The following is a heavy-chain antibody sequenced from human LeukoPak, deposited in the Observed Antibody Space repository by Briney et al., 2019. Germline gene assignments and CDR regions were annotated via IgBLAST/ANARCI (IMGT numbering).Heavy chain of an antibody. CDR2: IYYSGTI. Sequence: ASETLSLTCAVYGGSISGYYWSWIRQPPGKGLEWIGYIYYSGTINYNPSLKSRVTISLDTSRNQFSLKLNSVTAADTAVYYCAKSNGYGLIDIWGQGTMVTVSS. CDR1: GGSISGYY. CDR3: AKSNGYGLIDI. V-gene: IGHV4-59*12. J-gene: IGHJ3*02. D-gene: IGHD3-22*01.